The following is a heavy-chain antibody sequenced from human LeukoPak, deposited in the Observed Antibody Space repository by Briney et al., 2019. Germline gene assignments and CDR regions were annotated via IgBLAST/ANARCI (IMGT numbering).Heavy chain of an antibody. J-gene: IGHJ4*02. D-gene: IGHD1-26*01. CDR1: GFTFNRYG. CDR3: AKDSGELLVDY. V-gene: IGHV3-30*18. CDR2: ISYDGSNK. Sequence: WGSLRRSCAASGFTFNRYGMKWVRQAPGKGLEGGAVISYDGSNKYYADSVKGRFTISRDNSKNTLYLQMNSLRAEDTAVYYCAKDSGELLVDYWGQGTLVTVSS.